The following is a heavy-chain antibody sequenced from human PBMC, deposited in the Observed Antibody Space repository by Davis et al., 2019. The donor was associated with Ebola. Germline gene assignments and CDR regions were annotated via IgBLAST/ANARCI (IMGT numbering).Heavy chain of an antibody. V-gene: IGHV1-2*02. Sequence: ASVTVSCKTSGYTFTTSYLHWVRQAPGQGLAWMGWVNPNTGGTRYAQKLHGRVNMTSDTSIGTAYMDLTRLTSDDTAVYYCARRFTGGSACFNSWGQGTLVTVSS. D-gene: IGHD2-8*02. J-gene: IGHJ4*02. CDR3: ARRFTGGSACFNS. CDR2: VNPNTGGT. CDR1: GYTFTTSY.